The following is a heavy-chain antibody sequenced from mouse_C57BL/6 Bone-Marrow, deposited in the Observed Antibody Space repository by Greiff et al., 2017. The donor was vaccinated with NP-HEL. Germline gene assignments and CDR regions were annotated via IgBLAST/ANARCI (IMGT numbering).Heavy chain of an antibody. J-gene: IGHJ1*03. D-gene: IGHD4-1*01. V-gene: IGHV1-53*01. CDR1: GYTFTSYW. CDR2: INPSNGGT. CDR3: ARSNWPSYWYFDV. Sequence: VQLQQPGTELVKPGASVKLSCKASGYTFTSYWMHWVKQRPGQGLEWIGNINPSNGGTNYNEKFKSKATLTVDKSSSTAYMQLSSLTSEDSAVYYCARSNWPSYWYFDVWGTGTTVTVSS.